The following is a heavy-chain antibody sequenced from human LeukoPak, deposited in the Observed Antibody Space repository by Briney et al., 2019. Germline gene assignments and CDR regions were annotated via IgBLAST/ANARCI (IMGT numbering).Heavy chain of an antibody. CDR3: AGAGLRYFDENAFDI. CDR2: ISSSSSTI. J-gene: IGHJ3*02. D-gene: IGHD3-9*01. CDR1: GFTFSSYS. Sequence: PGGSLRLSCAASGFTFSSYSMNWVRQAPGKGLEWVSYISSSSSTIYYADSVKGRFTISGDNAKNSLYLQMNSLRAEDTAVYYCAGAGLRYFDENAFDIWGQGTMVTVSS. V-gene: IGHV3-48*01.